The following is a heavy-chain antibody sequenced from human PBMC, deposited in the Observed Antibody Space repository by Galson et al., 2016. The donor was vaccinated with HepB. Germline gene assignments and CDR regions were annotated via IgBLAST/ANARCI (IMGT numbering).Heavy chain of an antibody. J-gene: IGHJ4*02. V-gene: IGHV4-4*02. CDR2: IYHSGVT. CDR1: GFTFSSYAM. D-gene: IGHD2-2*01. Sequence: SLRLSCAASGFTFSSYAMSWVRQAPGKGLECIGEIYHSGVTNYNPSLRSRVTISVDKSKNQFSLKLSSVTAADTAVYYCARRIPHCSSTSCLLDYWGQGTLVTVSS. CDR3: ARRIPHCSSTSCLLDY.